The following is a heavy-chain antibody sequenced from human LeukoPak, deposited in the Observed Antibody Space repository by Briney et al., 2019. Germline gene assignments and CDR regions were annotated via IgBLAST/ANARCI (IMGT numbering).Heavy chain of an antibody. CDR1: GGTFSSYA. J-gene: IGHJ4*02. V-gene: IGHV1-69*05. CDR3: ARDSTPLDYDILTGYQKYYFDY. CDR2: IIPIFGTA. D-gene: IGHD3-9*01. Sequence: SVKVSCKASGGTFSSYAISWVRQAPGQGLEWMGRIIPIFGTANYAQKFQGRVTITTDESTSTAYMELSSPRSEDTAVYYCARDSTPLDYDILTGYQKYYFDYWGQGTLVTVSS.